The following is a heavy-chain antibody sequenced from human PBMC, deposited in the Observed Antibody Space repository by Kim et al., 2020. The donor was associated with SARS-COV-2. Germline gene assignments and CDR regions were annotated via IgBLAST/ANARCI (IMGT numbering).Heavy chain of an antibody. CDR2: ISGSGGST. CDR3: AKDLQVYGGNSEDWFDP. V-gene: IGHV3-23*01. J-gene: IGHJ5*02. Sequence: GGSLRLSCAASGFTFSSYAMSWVRQAPGKGLEWVSAISGSGGSTYYADSVKGRFTISRDNSKNTLYLQMNSLRAEDTAVYYCAKDLQVYGGNSEDWFDPWGQGTPVTVSS. CDR1: GFTFSSYA. D-gene: IGHD4-17*01.